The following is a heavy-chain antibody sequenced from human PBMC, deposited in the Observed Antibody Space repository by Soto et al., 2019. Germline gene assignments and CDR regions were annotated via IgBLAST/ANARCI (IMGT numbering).Heavy chain of an antibody. CDR2: IRSTTDGGTT. V-gene: IGHV3-15*01. CDR3: ASGMVRDNYYGMDV. CDR1: GFTFTNAW. D-gene: IGHD3-10*01. Sequence: EVQLVESGGGLVKPGGSLRLSCAASGFTFTNAWMSWVRQAPGKGLEWVGRIRSTTDGGTTAYAAPVKGRFTISRDDSKNTLYLQMNSLKTEDTAVYFCASGMVRDNYYGMDVWGQGTTVTVSS. J-gene: IGHJ6*02.